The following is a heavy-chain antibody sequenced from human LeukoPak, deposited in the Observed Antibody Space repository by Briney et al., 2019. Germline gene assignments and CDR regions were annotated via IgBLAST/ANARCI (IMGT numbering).Heavy chain of an antibody. D-gene: IGHD3-10*01. V-gene: IGHV3-21*01. CDR1: GFTFRSYS. J-gene: IGHJ3*02. Sequence: PGGSLRLSCAASGFTFRSYSMNWVRQAPGKGLEWVSSISSSSSYIYYADSVKGRFTISRDNAKNSLYLQMNSLRAEDTAVYYCARGGGSGSYDAFDIWGQGTMVTVSS. CDR3: ARGGGSGSYDAFDI. CDR2: ISSSSSYI.